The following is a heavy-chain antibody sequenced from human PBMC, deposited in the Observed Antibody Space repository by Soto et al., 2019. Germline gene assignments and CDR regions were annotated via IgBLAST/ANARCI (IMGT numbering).Heavy chain of an antibody. CDR1: SDTFSNAG. CDR2: IKSKTDGGTT. V-gene: IGHV3-15*07. Sequence: PWGSLGLCCASSSDTFSNAGMNWARQAPEKGLEWVGRIKSKTDGGTTDYAAPVKGRFTISRDDSKNKLYLQMNSLKTEDTAVYYCTTRQSYYDSSGILLSFDYWGQGSLVSV. D-gene: IGHD3-22*01. J-gene: IGHJ4*02. CDR3: TTRQSYYDSSGILLSFDY.